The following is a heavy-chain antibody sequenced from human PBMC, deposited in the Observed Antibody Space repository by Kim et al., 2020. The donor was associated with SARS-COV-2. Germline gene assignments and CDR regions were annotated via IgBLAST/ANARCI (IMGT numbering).Heavy chain of an antibody. V-gene: IGHV3-74*01. CDR1: GFTFSTYW. CDR2: INSDASIT. CDR3: VRRGVVTGTFFFDY. J-gene: IGHJ4*02. Sequence: GGSLRLSCAASGFTFSTYWMHWVRQAPGKGLVWVSRINSDASITNYADSVKGRFTISRDNAKNTLYLQMNSLRAEDTAVYYCVRRGVVTGTFFFDYWGQGILVTVSS. D-gene: IGHD1-20*01.